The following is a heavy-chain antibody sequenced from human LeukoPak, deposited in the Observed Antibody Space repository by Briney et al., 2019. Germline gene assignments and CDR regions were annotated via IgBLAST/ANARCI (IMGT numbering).Heavy chain of an antibody. Sequence: GGSLRLSCAASGFTFGDYGMSWVRQAPGKGLEWVSSINWNGGNTAYADSVKGRFTISRDTAKDSLYLQPNSLRAEDTALYYCARDRGWLQYIDYWGQGTLVTVSS. V-gene: IGHV3-20*04. J-gene: IGHJ4*02. CDR1: GFTFGDYG. CDR3: ARDRGWLQYIDY. CDR2: INWNGGNT. D-gene: IGHD5-24*01.